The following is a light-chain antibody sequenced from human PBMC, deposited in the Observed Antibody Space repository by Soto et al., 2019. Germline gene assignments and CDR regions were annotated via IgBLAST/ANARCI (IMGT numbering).Light chain of an antibody. Sequence: EIVLTQSPGTLSLSPGERAALSCRASQSVSSNSLAWYQQKPGQAPRLLIYGASNRATGIPDRFSGSGSGTDFTLTISRLEPEDFAVYYCQQYNNWPITFGQGTRLEIK. J-gene: IGKJ5*01. V-gene: IGKV3-20*01. CDR3: QQYNNWPIT. CDR1: QSVSSNS. CDR2: GAS.